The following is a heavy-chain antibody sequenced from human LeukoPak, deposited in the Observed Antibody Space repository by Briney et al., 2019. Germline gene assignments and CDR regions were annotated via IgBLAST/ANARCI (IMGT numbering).Heavy chain of an antibody. CDR1: GXTFSNYW. D-gene: IGHD3-16*01. CDR2: IKEDGSEE. V-gene: IGHV3-7*04. J-gene: IGHJ4*02. CDR3: ARDRPGGYFDY. Sequence: PGGSLRLSCAASGXTFSNYWLSWVRQAPGKGLEWVANIKEDGSEEYYVDSVKGRFTISRDNARKSVYLQMNSLRAEDTAVYYCARDRPGGYFDYWGQGTLVTVSS.